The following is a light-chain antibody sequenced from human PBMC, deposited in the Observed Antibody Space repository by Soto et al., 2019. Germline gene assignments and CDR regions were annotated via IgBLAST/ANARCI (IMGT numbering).Light chain of an antibody. Sequence: QTVVTQEPSLTVSPGGTVTLTCASSTGAVTSGHFPFWFQQRPGQALGTLIYDTSNKHSSTPARFSGSLLGGKAALTLSGAQPEDEADYYCLLSYSGVRVFGGGTKLTVL. CDR1: TGAVTSGHF. V-gene: IGLV7-46*01. CDR2: DTS. J-gene: IGLJ3*02. CDR3: LLSYSGVRV.